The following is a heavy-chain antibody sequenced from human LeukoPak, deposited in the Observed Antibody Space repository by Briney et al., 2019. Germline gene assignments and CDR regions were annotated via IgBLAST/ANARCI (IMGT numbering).Heavy chain of an antibody. Sequence: GGSLRLSCAASGFTFTKYWMTWVRQAPGKGLEWVSVIYSGGTTYYADSVKGRFTVSRDTSKNTLFLQMNSLRVEDTAMYHCARGLEKENMLRATGATYLDYWGQGTLVTVSS. D-gene: IGHD1-26*01. CDR2: IYSGGTT. V-gene: IGHV3-53*01. CDR1: GFTFTKYW. J-gene: IGHJ4*02. CDR3: ARGLEKENMLRATGATYLDY.